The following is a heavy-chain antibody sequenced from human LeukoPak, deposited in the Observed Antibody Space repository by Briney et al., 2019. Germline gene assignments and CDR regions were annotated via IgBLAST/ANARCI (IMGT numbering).Heavy chain of an antibody. D-gene: IGHD3-10*01. CDR3: ARLGASLVWDSGSFPDS. CDR1: GVYFGSSGCY. J-gene: IGHJ4*02. V-gene: IGHV4-39*01. Sequence: SETLSLTCLVSGVYFGSSGCYWGWIRQPPGKGLEWIVSIFYTSNSYSNPSLHSRVTISADTSKNQFSSKLQFVTAADTAVYYCARLGASLVWDSGSFPDSWGQGTLVTVTS. CDR2: IFYTSNS.